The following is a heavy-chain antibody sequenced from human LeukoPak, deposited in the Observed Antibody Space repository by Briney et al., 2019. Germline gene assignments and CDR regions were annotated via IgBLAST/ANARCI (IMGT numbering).Heavy chain of an antibody. CDR3: AREADYCSSTSCYLLGFDP. CDR2: IYYSGST. J-gene: IGHJ5*02. D-gene: IGHD2-2*01. V-gene: IGHV4-59*01. Sequence: SETLSLTCTVSGGSISSYYWSWIRQPPEKGLEWIGYIYYSGSTNYNPSLKSRVTILVDTSKNQFSLKLSSVTAADTAVYYCAREADYCSSTSCYLLGFDPWGQGTLVTVSS. CDR1: GGSISSYY.